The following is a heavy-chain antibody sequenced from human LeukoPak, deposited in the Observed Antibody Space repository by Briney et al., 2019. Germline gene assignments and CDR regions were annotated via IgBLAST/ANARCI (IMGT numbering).Heavy chain of an antibody. CDR2: IKWDGTET. J-gene: IGHJ4*02. Sequence: GRSLRLSCAASGFTFSDHWMSWVRQIPGKGLEWVADIKWDGTETYYVDSVKGRFTISRDDAKNTLYLQMNSLRAEDTAIYYCARSPTRRCDYWGQGTLVTVSS. V-gene: IGHV3-7*01. CDR1: GFTFSDHW. CDR3: ARSPTRRCDY.